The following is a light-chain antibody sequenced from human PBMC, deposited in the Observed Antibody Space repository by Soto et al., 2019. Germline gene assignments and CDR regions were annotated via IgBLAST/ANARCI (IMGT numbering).Light chain of an antibody. CDR3: QQYNSYST. V-gene: IGKV1-5*03. CDR2: KAS. J-gene: IGKJ1*01. CDR1: QSISSW. Sequence: DIQMTQSTSTLSASVGDRVTTTCRASQSISSWLAWYQQKPGKAPKLLIYKASTLESGVPSRFSGSGSGTEFTLTISSLQPDDFATYYCQQYNSYSTFGQGTKVEIK.